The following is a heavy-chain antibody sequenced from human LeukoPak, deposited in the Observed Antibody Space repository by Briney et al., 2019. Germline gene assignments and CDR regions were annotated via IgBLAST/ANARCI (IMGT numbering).Heavy chain of an antibody. Sequence: GGSLRLSCAASGFTFSSYWMSWVRQAPGKGLEWVANIKQDGSEKYYVDSVKGRFTISRDNAKNSLYLQMNSLRAEDTAVYYCAREPDYPVSPGIDYWGQGTLVTVSS. D-gene: IGHD4-11*01. V-gene: IGHV3-7*01. J-gene: IGHJ4*02. CDR3: AREPDYPVSPGIDY. CDR2: IKQDGSEK. CDR1: GFTFSSYW.